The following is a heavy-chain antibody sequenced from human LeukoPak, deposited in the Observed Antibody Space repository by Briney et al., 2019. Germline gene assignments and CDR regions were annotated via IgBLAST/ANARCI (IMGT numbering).Heavy chain of an antibody. CDR1: GFTFSTYA. Sequence: PGGSLRLSCAASGFTFSTYAMRWVRQAPGKGLEWVSLIWYDGSNKYYADSVKGRFTISRDNSKNTLNLQMNSLRAEDTALYYCARDRAMVVGSSWYYDYWGQGTLVTVSS. CDR3: ARDRAMVVGSSWYYDY. CDR2: IWYDGSNK. J-gene: IGHJ4*02. V-gene: IGHV3-33*08. D-gene: IGHD5-18*01.